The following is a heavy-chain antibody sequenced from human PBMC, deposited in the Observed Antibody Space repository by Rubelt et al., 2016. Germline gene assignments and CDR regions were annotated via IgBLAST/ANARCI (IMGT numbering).Heavy chain of an antibody. CDR2: IKSKTDGGTT. D-gene: IGHD3-22*01. J-gene: IGHJ5*02. CDR3: TTDRYYYDSSGFPWFDP. CDR1: GFTFSNAW. V-gene: IGHV3-15*01. Sequence: SLRLSCAASGFTFSNAWMSWVRQAPGKGLEWVVRIKSKTDGGTTDYAAPVKGRFTISRDDSKNTLYLQMNSLKTEDTAVYYCTTDRYYYDSSGFPWFDPWGQGTLVTVSS.